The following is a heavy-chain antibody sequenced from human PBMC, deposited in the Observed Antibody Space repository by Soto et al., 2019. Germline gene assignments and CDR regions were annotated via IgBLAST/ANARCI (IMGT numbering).Heavy chain of an antibody. J-gene: IGHJ4*02. CDR2: ISTSGTSA. CDR3: ARDRGAVTGQYFDY. Sequence: PGGSLRLSCAASGFTFSGFYMSWIRQAPGKGLEYISFISTSGTSANYADSVKGRFIISRDNAKNSLYLQMDSLRAEDTAVYYCARDRGAVTGQYFDYWGQGTLVTVSS. V-gene: IGHV3-11*05. D-gene: IGHD6-19*01. CDR1: GFTFSGFY.